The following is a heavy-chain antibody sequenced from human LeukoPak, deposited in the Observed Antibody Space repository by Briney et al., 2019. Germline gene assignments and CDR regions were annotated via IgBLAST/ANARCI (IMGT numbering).Heavy chain of an antibody. Sequence: GGSLRLSCAASGFTFSSYSMNWVRQAPGKGLEWVSSISSSSSYIYYADSVKGRFTISRDNAKNSLYLQMNSLRAEDTAVYYCAGRRPDRGVPSDYWGQGTRVTVSS. D-gene: IGHD3-10*01. CDR2: ISSSSSYI. CDR1: GFTFSSYS. V-gene: IGHV3-21*01. CDR3: AGRRPDRGVPSDY. J-gene: IGHJ4*02.